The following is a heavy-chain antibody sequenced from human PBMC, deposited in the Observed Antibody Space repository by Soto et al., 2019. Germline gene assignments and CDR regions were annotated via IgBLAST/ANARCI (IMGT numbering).Heavy chain of an antibody. J-gene: IGHJ6*02. CDR2: IVPMLGTP. CDR3: ARNGTYSSSLSQYSGMDA. D-gene: IGHD1-26*01. V-gene: IGHV1-69*01. CDR1: GGTFDNFI. Sequence: QVQLVQSGAEVKEPGSSVRVSCKASGGTFDNFIMNWVRQTPGQGLEWMGGIVPMLGTPTYAEKFKGRVTISATGSTSTMYMEVTSLRSEDTAMYCCARNGTYSSSLSQYSGMDAWGRGTTVTVSS.